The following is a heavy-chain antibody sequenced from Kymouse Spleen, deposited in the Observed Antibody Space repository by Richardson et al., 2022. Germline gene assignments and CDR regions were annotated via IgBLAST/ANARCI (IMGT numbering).Heavy chain of an antibody. CDR3: ARGLITMVRGVPFDY. CDR2: INHSGST. J-gene: IGHJ4*02. D-gene: IGHD3-10*01. CDR1: GGSFSGYY. Sequence: QVQLQQWGAGLLKPSETLSLTCAVYGGSFSGYYWSWIRQPPGKGLEWIGEINHSGSTNYNPSLKSRVTISVDTSKNQFSLKLSSVTAADTAVYYCARGLITMVRGVPFDYWGQGTLVTVSS. V-gene: IGHV4-34*01.